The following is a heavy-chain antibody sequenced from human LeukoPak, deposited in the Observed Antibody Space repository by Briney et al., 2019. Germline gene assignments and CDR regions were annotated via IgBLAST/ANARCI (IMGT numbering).Heavy chain of an antibody. V-gene: IGHV3-23*01. CDR1: GFTLSSYA. CDR3: AKVIVGPRVGNVVFDI. CDR2: ISGSGGST. J-gene: IGHJ3*02. Sequence: GGSLRLSCAASGFTLSSYAMSWVRQAPGKGLEWVSAISGSGGSTYYADSLKGRFTISRDNSKNTLYLQMNSLRAEDTALYSCAKVIVGPRVGNVVFDIWAQGKMVT. D-gene: IGHD1-26*01.